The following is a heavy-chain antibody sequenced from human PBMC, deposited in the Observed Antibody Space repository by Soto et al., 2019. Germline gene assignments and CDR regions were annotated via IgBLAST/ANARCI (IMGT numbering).Heavy chain of an antibody. CDR1: GYTFTSYD. CDR3: ARGGEYSSGWSYYSYYGMDV. D-gene: IGHD6-19*01. V-gene: IGHV1-8*01. J-gene: IGHJ6*02. Sequence: ASVKVSCKASGYTFTSYDINWVRQATGQGLEWMGWMNPNSGNTGYAQKFQGRVTMTRNTSISTAYMELSSLRSEDTAVYYCARGGEYSSGWSYYSYYGMDVCGQGTTVTVS. CDR2: MNPNSGNT.